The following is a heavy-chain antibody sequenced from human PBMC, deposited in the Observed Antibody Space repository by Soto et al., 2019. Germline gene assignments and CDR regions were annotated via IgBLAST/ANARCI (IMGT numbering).Heavy chain of an antibody. CDR3: AREEFMVRGVIISSGFDY. J-gene: IGHJ4*02. D-gene: IGHD3-10*01. Sequence: QVQLVQSGAEVKKPGSSVKVSCKASGGTFSSYTISWVRQAPGQGLEWMGRIIPILGIANYAQKFQGRVTMTEDRARSTAYMELSSLRSESRDVYYCAREEFMVRGVIISSGFDYWGQGTLVSVSS. V-gene: IGHV1-69*08. CDR2: IIPILGIA. CDR1: GGTFSSYT.